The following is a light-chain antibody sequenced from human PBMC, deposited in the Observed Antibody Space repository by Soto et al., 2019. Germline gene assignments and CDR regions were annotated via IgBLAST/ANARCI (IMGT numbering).Light chain of an antibody. Sequence: QSVLTQPPSASGSPGQSVTISCTGTSSDVGAYNYVSWYQQLPGKAPKLIIYEVSKRPSGVPDRFSGSKSGNTASLTVSGLQAEDEADYYCTSYAVTYSFFYVFGTGTKVTGL. V-gene: IGLV2-8*01. CDR1: SSDVGAYNY. CDR2: EVS. CDR3: TSYAVTYSFFYV. J-gene: IGLJ1*01.